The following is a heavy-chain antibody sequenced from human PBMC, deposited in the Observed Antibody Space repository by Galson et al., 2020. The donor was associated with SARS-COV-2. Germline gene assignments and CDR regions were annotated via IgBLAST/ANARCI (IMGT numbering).Heavy chain of an antibody. Sequence: SQTLSLTCAVSGASINNYYWTWIRQPPGKGLEWIGYLYYSGDTTYNPSPPRRATLSIETSRTQSSLRLNSVTAADTAVYYCAGGAIVGVAESWGQGTLGAVSS. D-gene: IGHD3-3*01. J-gene: IGHJ4*02. CDR1: GASINNYY. CDR3: AGGAIVGVAES. V-gene: IGHV4-59*01. CDR2: LYYSGDT.